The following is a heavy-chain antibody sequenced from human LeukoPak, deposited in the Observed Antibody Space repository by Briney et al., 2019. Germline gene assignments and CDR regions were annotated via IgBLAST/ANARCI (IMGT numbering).Heavy chain of an antibody. V-gene: IGHV1-69*06. Sequence: ASVKVSCKASGYTFTGYYMHWVRQAPGQGLEWMGWINPIFGTANYAQKFQGRVTIPADKSPSTAYMELSSLRSEDTAVYYCARAGYYYDSSGPLSWGQGTLVTVSS. J-gene: IGHJ5*02. D-gene: IGHD3-22*01. CDR2: INPIFGTA. CDR1: GYTFTGYY. CDR3: ARAGYYYDSSGPLS.